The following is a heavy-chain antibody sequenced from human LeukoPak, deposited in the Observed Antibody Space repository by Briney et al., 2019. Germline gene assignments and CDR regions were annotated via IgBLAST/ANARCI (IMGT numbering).Heavy chain of an antibody. Sequence: GGSLRLSCAASGFTFDGYAMHWVRQAPGKGLEWVSGISWNGGSIGYADSVKGRFTISRDNTKNSLYLQMNSLRTEDTALYYCAKDIHVLRPWYYGMDVWGQGTTVTVSS. J-gene: IGHJ6*02. CDR1: GFTFDGYA. CDR2: ISWNGGSI. CDR3: AKDIHVLRPWYYGMDV. D-gene: IGHD3-3*01. V-gene: IGHV3-9*01.